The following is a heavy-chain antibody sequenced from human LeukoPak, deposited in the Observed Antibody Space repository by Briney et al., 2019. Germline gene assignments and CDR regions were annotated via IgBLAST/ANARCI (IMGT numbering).Heavy chain of an antibody. CDR1: GFTFSSYA. Sequence: GGSLRLSCAASGFTFSSYAMSWVRQAPGKGLEWVSSISSSSSYIYYADSVKGRFTISRDNAKNSLYLQMNSLRAEDTAVYYCAREGAVAGTGGDEYWGQGTLVTVSS. J-gene: IGHJ4*02. CDR3: AREGAVAGTGGDEY. V-gene: IGHV3-21*01. CDR2: ISSSSSYI. D-gene: IGHD6-19*01.